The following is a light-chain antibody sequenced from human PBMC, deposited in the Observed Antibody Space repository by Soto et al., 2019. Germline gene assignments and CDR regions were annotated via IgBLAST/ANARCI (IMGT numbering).Light chain of an antibody. V-gene: IGKV1-5*03. Sequence: DIQMTQSPSTLSASVGDRVTITCRASQYIHNYLAWYQQKPGEAPQLLIYEAANLESGVPSRVSGSGTETELTLTISSLQPDDFATYYCQQSNNYPWTFGQGTRVEI. CDR1: QYIHNY. J-gene: IGKJ1*01. CDR3: QQSNNYPWT. CDR2: EAA.